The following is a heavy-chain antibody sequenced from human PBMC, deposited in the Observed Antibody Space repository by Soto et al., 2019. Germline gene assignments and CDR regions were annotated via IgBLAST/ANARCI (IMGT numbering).Heavy chain of an antibody. V-gene: IGHV4-30-2*01. CDR1: GGSISSGGYS. CDR2: IYHSGST. D-gene: IGHD1-26*01. Sequence: LSLTCAVSGGSISSGGYSWSWIRQPPGKGLEWIGYIYHSGSTYYNPSLKSRVTISVDRSKSQFSLKLSSVTAADTAVYYCASTFKLALSGQFDPWGQGTLVTVSS. J-gene: IGHJ5*02. CDR3: ASTFKLALSGQFDP.